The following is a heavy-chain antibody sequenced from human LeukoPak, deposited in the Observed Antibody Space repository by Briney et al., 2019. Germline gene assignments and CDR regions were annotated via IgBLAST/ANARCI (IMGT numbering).Heavy chain of an antibody. D-gene: IGHD1-14*01. Sequence: SETLSLTCAVYGGSFSGYYWSWIRQPPGKGLEWIGEINHSGSTNYNPSLKSRVTISVDTSKNQSSLKLSSVTAADTAVYYCARARRGYGMDVWGKGTTVTASS. CDR1: GGSFSGYY. CDR3: ARARRGYGMDV. J-gene: IGHJ6*04. CDR2: INHSGST. V-gene: IGHV4-34*01.